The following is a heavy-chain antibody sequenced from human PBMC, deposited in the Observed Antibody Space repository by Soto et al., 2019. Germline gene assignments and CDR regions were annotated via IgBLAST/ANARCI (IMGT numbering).Heavy chain of an antibody. D-gene: IGHD4-4*01. CDR2: TYYRSRWHT. V-gene: IGHV6-1*01. Sequence: SPTLSLTCAISGDSVSNNGAAWNWIRQSPSRGLEWLGRTYYRSRWHTDYAVSMKSRITITPDTSKNQFSLQVNSVTPEDTALYYCSRDPPAYHSAFDSWGQGTLVTV. CDR1: GDSVSNNGAA. CDR3: SRDPPAYHSAFDS. J-gene: IGHJ4*02.